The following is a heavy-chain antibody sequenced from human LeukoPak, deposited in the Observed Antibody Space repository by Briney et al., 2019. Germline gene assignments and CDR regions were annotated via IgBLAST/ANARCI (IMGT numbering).Heavy chain of an antibody. CDR2: IKSKSDGGTI. V-gene: IGHV3-15*01. CDR3: TARRQDGW. Sequence: GGSLRLSCVGSGFTFSDAWMSWVRQAPGKGLEWVGRIKSKSDGGTIDYAAPVKGRFTISRDDSRNTLYLQMNSLKTEDTAVYYCTARRQDGWWGQGTLVTVS. D-gene: IGHD2-15*01. J-gene: IGHJ4*02. CDR1: GFTFSDAW.